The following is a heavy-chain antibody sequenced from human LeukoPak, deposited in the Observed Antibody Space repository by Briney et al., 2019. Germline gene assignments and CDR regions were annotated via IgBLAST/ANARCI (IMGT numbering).Heavy chain of an antibody. CDR3: ARGPNYYDSSERLYYFDY. D-gene: IGHD3-22*01. V-gene: IGHV4-34*01. J-gene: IGHJ4*02. Sequence: PSETLSLTCAVYGGSFSGYYWSWIRQPPGKGLEWIGEINHSGSTNYNPSLQSRVTISVDTSKNQFSLKLSSVTAADTAVYYCARGPNYYDSSERLYYFDYWGQGTLVTVSS. CDR2: INHSGST. CDR1: GGSFSGYY.